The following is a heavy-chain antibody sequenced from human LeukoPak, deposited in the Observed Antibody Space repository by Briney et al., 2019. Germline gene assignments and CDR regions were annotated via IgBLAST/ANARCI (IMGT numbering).Heavy chain of an antibody. V-gene: IGHV4-34*01. CDR1: GGSFSGYY. Sequence: SETLSLTCAVYGGSFSGYYWSWIRQPPGKGLEWIGSIYYSGSTYYNPSLKSRVTISVDTSKNQFSLKLSSVTAADTAVYYCARPLAYYYYMDVWGKGTTVTVSS. CDR2: IYYSGST. J-gene: IGHJ6*03. CDR3: ARPLAYYYYMDV.